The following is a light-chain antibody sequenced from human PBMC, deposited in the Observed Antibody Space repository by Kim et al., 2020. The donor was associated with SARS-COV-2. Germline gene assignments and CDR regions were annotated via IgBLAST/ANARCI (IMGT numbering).Light chain of an antibody. CDR3: QQYDRWPLYS. CDR1: QSVGSN. CDR2: GAS. Sequence: EIVMTQSPATLSVSPGERAILSCRASQSVGSNLAWYQQKPGQAPRLLIYGASTRATGIPARFSGSVSGTEFTLTISSLQSEDFATYYCQQYDRWPLYSFGQGTKLEI. J-gene: IGKJ2*03. V-gene: IGKV3-15*01.